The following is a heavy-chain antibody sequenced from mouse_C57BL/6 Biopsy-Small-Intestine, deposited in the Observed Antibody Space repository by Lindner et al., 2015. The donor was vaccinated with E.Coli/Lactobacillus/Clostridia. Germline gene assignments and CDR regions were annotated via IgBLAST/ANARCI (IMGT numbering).Heavy chain of an antibody. CDR3: ARERTGTGY. CDR2: IYPGSGSA. CDR1: GYTFISYW. D-gene: IGHD4-1*01. V-gene: IGHV1-55*01. J-gene: IGHJ2*01. Sequence: VQLQESGAELVKPGASVKMSCKASGYTFISYWITWVKQRPGQGLEWIGDIYPGSGSANYNEKFKSKATLTVDTSSSTAYMQLSSLTSEDSAVYYCARERTGTGYWGQGTTLTVSS.